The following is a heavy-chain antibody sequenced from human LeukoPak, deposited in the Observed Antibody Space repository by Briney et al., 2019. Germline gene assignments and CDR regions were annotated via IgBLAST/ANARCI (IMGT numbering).Heavy chain of an antibody. Sequence: GGSLRLSCAASGFTFSSYAMSWVRQAPGKGLVWVSAISGSGGSTYYADSVKGRFTISRDNSKNTLYLQMNSLRAEDTAVYYCAKDHPRITIFGVVIAPDVWGQGTTVTVSS. CDR3: AKDHPRITIFGVVIAPDV. V-gene: IGHV3-23*01. J-gene: IGHJ6*02. CDR1: GFTFSSYA. D-gene: IGHD3-3*01. CDR2: ISGSGGST.